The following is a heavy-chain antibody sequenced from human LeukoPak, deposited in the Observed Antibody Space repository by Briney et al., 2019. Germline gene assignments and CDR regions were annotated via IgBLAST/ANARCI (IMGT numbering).Heavy chain of an antibody. D-gene: IGHD6-13*01. V-gene: IGHV4-34*01. CDR2: INHSGST. CDR3: ASSRRRGIAAAGTRWFDP. Sequence: SETLSLTCAVYGGSFSGYYWSWIRQPPGKGLEWIGEINHSGSTNYNSSLKSRVTISVDTSKNQFSLKLGSVPAADTAVYYCASSRRRGIAAAGTRWFDPWGQGTLVTVSS. J-gene: IGHJ5*02. CDR1: GGSFSGYY.